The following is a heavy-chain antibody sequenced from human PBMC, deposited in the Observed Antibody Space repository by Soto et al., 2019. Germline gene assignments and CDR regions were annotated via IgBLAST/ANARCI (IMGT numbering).Heavy chain of an antibody. Sequence: QVQLQESGPGLVKPSETLSLSCSVSGGSISSGGYYWSWIRQHPVKGLEWIAYIHYSGNTYYNPSLKSRVTISVDTSKNQLSLKLSSVTAADTAVYYCARASREVRRGGYYSDSWGQGTLVTVSS. V-gene: IGHV4-31*03. D-gene: IGHD6-6*01. CDR1: GGSISSGGYY. CDR3: ARASREVRRGGYYSDS. J-gene: IGHJ4*02. CDR2: IHYSGNT.